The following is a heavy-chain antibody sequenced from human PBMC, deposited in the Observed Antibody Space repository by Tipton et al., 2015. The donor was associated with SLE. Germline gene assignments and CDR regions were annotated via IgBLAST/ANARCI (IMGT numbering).Heavy chain of an antibody. Sequence: GLVKPSETLSLNCTVSGGSISTSSYYWGWIRQPPGKGLEWIGYIFYSGNTDYNPSLKSRVTISVDTSKNQFSLKLRSVTAADTAVYYCARVRRTDAFDIWGQGTTVTVSP. CDR1: GGSISTSSYY. J-gene: IGHJ3*02. CDR3: ARVRRTDAFDI. CDR2: IFYSGNT. V-gene: IGHV4-61*05.